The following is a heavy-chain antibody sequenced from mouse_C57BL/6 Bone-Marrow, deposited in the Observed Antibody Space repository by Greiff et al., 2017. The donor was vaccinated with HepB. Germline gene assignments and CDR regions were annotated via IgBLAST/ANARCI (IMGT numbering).Heavy chain of an antibody. CDR3: ARELRSDWYFDV. D-gene: IGHD1-1*01. CDR2: ISSGSSTI. V-gene: IGHV5-17*01. Sequence: EVMLVESGGGLVKPGGSLKLSCAASGFTFSDYGMHWVRQAPEKGLEGVAYISSGSSTIYYADTVKGRFTISRDNAKNTLFLQMTSLRSEDTAMYYCARELRSDWYFDVWGTGTTVTVSS. J-gene: IGHJ1*03. CDR1: GFTFSDYG.